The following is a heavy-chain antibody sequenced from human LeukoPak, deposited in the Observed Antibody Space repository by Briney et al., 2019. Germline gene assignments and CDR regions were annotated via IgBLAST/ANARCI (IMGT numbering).Heavy chain of an antibody. V-gene: IGHV4-59*01. CDR3: ARYSSSWYIFDY. Sequence: SETLSLTCTVSGVSISSYYWSWIRRPPGKGLEWIGYIYDSGSTTYNPSLKSRVTMSVDTSKNQFSLKLSSVTAADTAVYYCARYSSSWYIFDYWGQGTLVTVSS. CDR2: IYDSGST. J-gene: IGHJ4*02. D-gene: IGHD6-13*01. CDR1: GVSISSYY.